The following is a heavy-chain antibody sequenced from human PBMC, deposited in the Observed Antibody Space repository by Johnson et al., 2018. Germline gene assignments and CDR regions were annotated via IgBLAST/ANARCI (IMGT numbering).Heavy chain of an antibody. D-gene: IGHD6-6*01. CDR3: AKGYSSSPNYYFFGMDV. CDR1: GFNFDDNA. CDR2: ISWNSGSI. Sequence: EVQLVESGGGLVQPGRSLRLSCAASGFNFDDNAMHWVRQAPGKGLEWVSAISWNSGSIGYADSVKGRFTISRDNAKNSLYRKMNSLRAEDTALYYCAKGYSSSPNYYFFGMDVWGQGTTVTVSS. J-gene: IGHJ6*02. V-gene: IGHV3-9*01.